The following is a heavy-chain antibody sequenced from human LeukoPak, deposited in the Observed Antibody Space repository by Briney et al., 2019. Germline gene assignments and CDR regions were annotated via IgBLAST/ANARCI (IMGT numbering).Heavy chain of an antibody. D-gene: IGHD5-24*01. Sequence: GGSLRLSCAASGFTFSSYGMSWVRQTPGKGLEWVSTISGSGGSTYYADSVKGRFTISRDNSKNTLYLQMNSLRAEDTAVYYCASGWLQPYYFDYWGQGTLVTVSS. CDR2: ISGSGGST. CDR3: ASGWLQPYYFDY. V-gene: IGHV3-23*01. CDR1: GFTFSSYG. J-gene: IGHJ4*02.